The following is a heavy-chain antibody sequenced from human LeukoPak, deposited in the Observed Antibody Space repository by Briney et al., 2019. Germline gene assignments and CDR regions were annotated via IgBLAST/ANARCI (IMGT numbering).Heavy chain of an antibody. V-gene: IGHV4-59*08. J-gene: IGHJ2*01. CDR3: ARLLLWFGESWYFDL. D-gene: IGHD3-10*01. CDR2: IYYSGST. CDR1: GGSISSYY. Sequence: SETLSLTCTVSGGSISSYYWSWIRQPPGKGLEWIGYIYYSGSTNFNPSLKSRVTISVDTSKNQFSLKLSSVTAADTAVYYCARLLLWFGESWYFDLWGRGTLVTVSS.